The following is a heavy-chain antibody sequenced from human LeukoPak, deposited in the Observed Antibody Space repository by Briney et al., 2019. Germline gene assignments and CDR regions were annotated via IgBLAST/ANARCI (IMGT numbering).Heavy chain of an antibody. Sequence: SETLSLTCTVSGASISSSSYSWGWIRQPPGKGLEWSGSIDYSGNAYYNPSLKSQVTISVDMSKNQFSLKLSSVTAADTAVYYCVTSAWGFNGPFNYGGQGTLVTVSS. D-gene: IGHD3-16*01. CDR2: IDYSGNA. V-gene: IGHV4-39*01. CDR3: VTSAWGFNGPFNY. J-gene: IGHJ4*02. CDR1: GASISSSSYS.